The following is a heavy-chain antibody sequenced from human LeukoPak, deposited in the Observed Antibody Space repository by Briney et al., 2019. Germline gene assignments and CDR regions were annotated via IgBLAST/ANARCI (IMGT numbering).Heavy chain of an antibody. V-gene: IGHV3-66*01. D-gene: IGHD3-16*01. Sequence: PGGSLRLSCAASEFSVGSNYMTWVRQAPGKGLEWVSLIYSGGSTYYADSVKGRFTISRDNSKNTLYLQMNSLRAEDTAVYYCARGGSPGEYYFDYWGQGTLVTVSS. CDR2: IYSGGST. CDR3: ARGGSPGEYYFDY. J-gene: IGHJ4*02. CDR1: EFSVGSNY.